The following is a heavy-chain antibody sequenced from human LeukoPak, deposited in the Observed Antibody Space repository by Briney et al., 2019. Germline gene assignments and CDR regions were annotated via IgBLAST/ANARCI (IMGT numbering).Heavy chain of an antibody. CDR3: ARGGRMVRAFDY. D-gene: IGHD3-10*01. V-gene: IGHV4-59*08. CDR1: GGSISSYY. J-gene: IGHJ4*02. CDR2: IYYSGST. Sequence: PSETLSLTCTVSGGSISSYYWSWIRQPPGKGLEWIGYIYYSGSTNYNPSLKSRVTISVDTSKNQFSLKLSSVTAADTAVYYCARGGRMVRAFDYWGQGTLVTVSS.